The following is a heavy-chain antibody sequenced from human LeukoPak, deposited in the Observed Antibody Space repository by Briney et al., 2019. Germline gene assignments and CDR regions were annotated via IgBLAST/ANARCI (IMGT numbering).Heavy chain of an antibody. CDR1: GYTFTSYY. J-gene: IGHJ6*03. D-gene: IGHD2-2*01. V-gene: IGHV1-46*04. CDR2: IDPRGGST. Sequence: ASVKVSCKASGYTFTSYYMHWVRQAPGQGLEWMGIIDPRGGSTRYAQKLQGRVTMTRDTSTRTVYMELSSLRSEDTAVYYCARMVYCSSISCSYYYYMDVWGKGTTVTVSS. CDR3: ARMVYCSSISCSYYYYMDV.